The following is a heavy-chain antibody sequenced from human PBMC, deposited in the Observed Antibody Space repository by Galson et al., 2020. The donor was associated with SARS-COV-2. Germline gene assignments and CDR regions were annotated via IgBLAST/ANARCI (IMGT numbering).Heavy chain of an antibody. D-gene: IGHD6-6*01. V-gene: IGHV1-18*04. J-gene: IGHJ5*02. Sequence: ASVKVSCKASGYTFTNYGITWVRQAPGQGPEWMGWISAFNGNTAYAEKLQGRVTMTTDTSTSTAYMELGSLKSDDTAVYYCARASASARTTSYDPWGQGTLVTVSS. CDR1: GYTFTNYG. CDR2: ISAFNGNT. CDR3: ARASASARTTSYDP.